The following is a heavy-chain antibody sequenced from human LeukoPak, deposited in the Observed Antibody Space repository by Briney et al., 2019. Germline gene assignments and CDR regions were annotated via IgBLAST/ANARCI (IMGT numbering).Heavy chain of an antibody. V-gene: IGHV4-39*07. J-gene: IGHJ4*02. Sequence: SETLSLTCTVSGGSISSSSYYWGWIRQPPGKGLEWIGSIYYSGSTYYNPSLKSRVTISVDTSKNQFSLKLSSVTAADTAVYYCARDVTVTSPDFDYWGQGTLVTVSS. CDR3: ARDVTVTSPDFDY. CDR2: IYYSGST. D-gene: IGHD4-17*01. CDR1: GGSISSSSYY.